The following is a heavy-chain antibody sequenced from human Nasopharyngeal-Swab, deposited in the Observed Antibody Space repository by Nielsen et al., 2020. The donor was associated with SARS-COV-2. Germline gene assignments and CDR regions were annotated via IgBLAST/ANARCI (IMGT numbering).Heavy chain of an antibody. J-gene: IGHJ4*02. CDR2: ISGSGGST. CDR3: AKAVGYDFWCGYYNY. Sequence: GGSLRLSCAASGFTFSSYAMSWVRQAPGKGLEWVSAISGSGGSTYYADSVKGRFTISRDNSKNTLYLQMNSLRAEDTAVYYCAKAVGYDFWCGYYNYWGQGTLVTVSS. D-gene: IGHD3-3*01. CDR1: GFTFSSYA. V-gene: IGHV3-23*01.